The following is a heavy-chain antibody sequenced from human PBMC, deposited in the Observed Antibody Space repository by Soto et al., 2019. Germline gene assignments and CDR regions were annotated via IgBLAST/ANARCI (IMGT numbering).Heavy chain of an antibody. CDR2: TRNKANSYTT. Sequence: PGGSLRLSCAASGFIFSDHYMDGVRQAPGKGLEWVGRTRNKANSYTTEYAASVQGRFTISRDDSKNALYLQMNSLKTEDAAVYYCASGSGSYLIWFDPWGQGILVTVSS. V-gene: IGHV3-72*01. CDR3: ASGSGSYLIWFDP. J-gene: IGHJ5*02. D-gene: IGHD1-26*01. CDR1: GFIFSDHY.